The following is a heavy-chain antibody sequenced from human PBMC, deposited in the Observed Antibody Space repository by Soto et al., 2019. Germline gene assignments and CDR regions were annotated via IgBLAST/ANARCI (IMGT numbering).Heavy chain of an antibody. D-gene: IGHD3-10*01. J-gene: IGHJ4*02. Sequence: SETLSLTCAVYGGSFSGYYWSWIRQPPGKGLEWIGEINHSGSTNYNPSLKSRVTISVDTSKNQFSLKLSSVTAADTAVYYCARGRDYYGSGSYYLTFIDYWGQGTLVTVSS. CDR3: ARGRDYYGSGSYYLTFIDY. CDR1: GGSFSGYY. CDR2: INHSGST. V-gene: IGHV4-34*01.